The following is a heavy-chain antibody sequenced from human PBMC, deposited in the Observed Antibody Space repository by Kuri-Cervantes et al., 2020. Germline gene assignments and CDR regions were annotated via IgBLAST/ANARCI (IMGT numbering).Heavy chain of an antibody. CDR2: INPSGGST. CDR3: ARVSIGAIAGRIKYYYYGMDV. D-gene: IGHD6-13*01. J-gene: IGHJ6*02. Sequence: ASVKVSCKASGYTFTSYYMHWVRQAPGQGLEWMGIINPSGGSTSYAQKFQGRVTMTRDTSTSTVYTELSSLRSEDTAVYYCARVSIGAIAGRIKYYYYGMDVWAKGPRSPSP. V-gene: IGHV1-46*01. CDR1: GYTFTSYY.